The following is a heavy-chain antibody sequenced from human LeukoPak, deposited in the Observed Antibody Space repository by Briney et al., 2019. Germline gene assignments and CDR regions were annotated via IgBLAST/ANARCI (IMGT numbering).Heavy chain of an antibody. CDR2: INQDGSEK. CDR1: GFTISSYW. V-gene: IGHV3-7*03. D-gene: IGHD3-10*01. Sequence: GGSLRHSCAASGFTISSYWMTWVRQAPGKGLEWVANINQDGSEKYYMDSVKGRFTISRDNAKNSLYVQMNSLRAEDTAVYYCARGLTMVRGVLRWFDPWGQGTLVTVSS. J-gene: IGHJ5*02. CDR3: ARGLTMVRGVLRWFDP.